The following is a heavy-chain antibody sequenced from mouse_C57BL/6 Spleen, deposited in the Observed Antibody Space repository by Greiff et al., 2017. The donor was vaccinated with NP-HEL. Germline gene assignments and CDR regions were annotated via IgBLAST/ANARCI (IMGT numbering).Heavy chain of an antibody. Sequence: VQLQQSEAELANPGASVKLSCKASGYTFTSYWMRWVEQRLGQGLGWIGYNNPRSGYTKYNQKFKDKATLTADKSSITAYMQLSSRTYEDSAVYYGARRGNYDHAMDYWGQGTAVTVSS. V-gene: IGHV1-7*01. CDR1: GYTFTSYW. CDR3: ARRGNYDHAMDY. CDR2: NNPRSGYT. J-gene: IGHJ4*01. D-gene: IGHD1-1*01.